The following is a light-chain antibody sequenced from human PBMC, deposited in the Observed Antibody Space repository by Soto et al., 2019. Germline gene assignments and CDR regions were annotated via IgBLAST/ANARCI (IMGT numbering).Light chain of an antibody. J-gene: IGKJ2*01. CDR2: WAS. Sequence: DIVMTQSPDSLAVSLGERATINCKSSQSVLYSSNNKNYLAWYQHKPGQPPKLPMYWASTRESGVPDRFSGSGSGTDFTLTISSLQAEDVAVYYCQQYYTTPYTFGQGTKLEIK. CDR3: QQYYTTPYT. CDR1: QSVLYSSNNKNY. V-gene: IGKV4-1*01.